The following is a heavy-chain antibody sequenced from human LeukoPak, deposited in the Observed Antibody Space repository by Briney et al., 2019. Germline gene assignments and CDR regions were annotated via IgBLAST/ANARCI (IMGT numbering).Heavy chain of an antibody. CDR1: GGSISSYY. V-gene: IGHV4-59*01. CDR3: ARKGGYGGNYYYYMDV. D-gene: IGHD4-23*01. CDR2: IYYSGST. J-gene: IGHJ6*03. Sequence: SETLSLTCTVSGGSISSYYWSWIRQPPGKGLEWIGYIYYSGSTNCNPSLKSRVTISVDTSKNQFSLKLSSVTAADTAVYYCARKGGYGGNYYYYMDVWGKGTTVTVSS.